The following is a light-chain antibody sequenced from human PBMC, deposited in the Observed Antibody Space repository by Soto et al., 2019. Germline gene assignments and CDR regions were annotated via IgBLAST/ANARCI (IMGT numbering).Light chain of an antibody. V-gene: IGKV1-6*01. Sequence: AIQMTQSPSSLSASVGDRVTITCRASQGIRNDLDWFQQKPGKAPKLLIYAASNLHSGVPARFSGSGSGTDFTRTISSLHPEDCATYYCLQKYFYPFTFGPGTKVDIK. CDR2: AAS. CDR1: QGIRND. CDR3: LQKYFYPFT. J-gene: IGKJ3*01.